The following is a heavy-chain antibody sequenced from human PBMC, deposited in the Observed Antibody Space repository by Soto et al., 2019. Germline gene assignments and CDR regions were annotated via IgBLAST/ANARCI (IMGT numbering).Heavy chain of an antibody. CDR3: AREDDGGDRDYYALEV. CDR2: IHYSGSV. CDR1: VGSISGEYYH. D-gene: IGHD3-16*01. Sequence: PSETLSLTCTVSVGSISGEYYHLTVILQSPGKGREWIGYIHYSGSVLYNPSFKSRLTISVDTSKSQFSLHLSSVTAADSAVYFCAREDDGGDRDYYALEVWGQGTTVTVSS. J-gene: IGHJ6*02. V-gene: IGHV4-30-4*08.